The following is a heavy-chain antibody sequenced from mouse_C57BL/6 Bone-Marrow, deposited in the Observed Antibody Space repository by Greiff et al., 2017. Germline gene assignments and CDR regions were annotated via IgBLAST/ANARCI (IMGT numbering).Heavy chain of an antibody. CDR2: IDPENGDT. CDR3: TTYCGSSGCYFDY. J-gene: IGHJ2*01. Sequence: EVQLQQSGAELVRPGASVKLSCTASGFNIKDDYMHWVKQRPEQGLEWIGWIDPENGDTEYASKFQGKATITAATSSNTAYLQLSSLTSEDTAVYYCTTYCGSSGCYFDYWGQGTTLTVSS. CDR1: GFNIKDDY. V-gene: IGHV14-4*01. D-gene: IGHD1-1*01.